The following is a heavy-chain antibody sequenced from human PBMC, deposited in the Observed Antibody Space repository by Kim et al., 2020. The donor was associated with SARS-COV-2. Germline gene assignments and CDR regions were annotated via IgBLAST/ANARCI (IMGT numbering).Heavy chain of an antibody. V-gene: IGHV3-9*01. CDR2: ISWNSGSI. CDR3: AKVNHYDSSGYDY. Sequence: GGSLRLSCAASGFTFDDYAMHWVRQAPGKGLEWVSGISWNSGSIGYADSVKGRFTISRDNAKNSLYLQMNSLRAEDTALYYCAKVNHYDSSGYDYWGQGTLVTVSS. J-gene: IGHJ4*02. CDR1: GFTFDDYA. D-gene: IGHD3-22*01.